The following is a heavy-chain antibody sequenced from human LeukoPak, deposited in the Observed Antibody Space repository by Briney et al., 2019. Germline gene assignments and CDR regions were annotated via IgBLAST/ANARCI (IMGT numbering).Heavy chain of an antibody. CDR3: ASLPPYQLLPYYFDY. CDR2: IIPIFGTA. Sequence: SVKVSCKASGGTFSSYAISWVRQAPGQGLEWMGGIIPIFGTANYAQKFQGRVTITADESTSTAYMELSSLRSEDTAVYYCASLPPYQLLPYYFDYWGQGTLVTVSS. CDR1: GGTFSSYA. V-gene: IGHV1-69*01. D-gene: IGHD2-2*01. J-gene: IGHJ4*02.